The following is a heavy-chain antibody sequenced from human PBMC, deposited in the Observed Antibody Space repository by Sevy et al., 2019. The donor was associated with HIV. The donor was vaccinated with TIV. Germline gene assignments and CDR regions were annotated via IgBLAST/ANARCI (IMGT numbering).Heavy chain of an antibody. J-gene: IGHJ4*02. CDR3: ARTYYYESNGYYHYFEY. CDR2: ISAYNGNI. CDR1: GYTFTSYG. V-gene: IGHV1-18*04. D-gene: IGHD3-22*01. Sequence: ASVKVSCKASGYTFTSYGISWVRQAPGQGLEWMGWISAYNGNINYAQNLQGRVTMTTDTSTSTAYMELRSLRSDETAVYYCARTYYYESNGYYHYFEYWGQGTLVTVSS.